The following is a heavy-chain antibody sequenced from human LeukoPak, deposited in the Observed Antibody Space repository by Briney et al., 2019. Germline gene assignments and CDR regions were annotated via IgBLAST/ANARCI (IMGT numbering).Heavy chain of an antibody. CDR1: GGSISSYY. CDR2: IYHSGST. CDR3: ASTYLGYSGGWR. Sequence: SETLSLTCTVSGGSISSYYWSWIRQPPGKGLEWIGNIYHSGSTYYNPSLKSRVTISVDTSKNQFSLKLSSVTASDTAIYYCASTYLGYSGGWRWGQGTLVTVSS. J-gene: IGHJ4*02. V-gene: IGHV4-59*04. D-gene: IGHD6-19*01.